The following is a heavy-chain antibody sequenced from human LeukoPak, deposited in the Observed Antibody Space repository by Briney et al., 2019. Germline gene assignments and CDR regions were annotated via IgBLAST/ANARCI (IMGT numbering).Heavy chain of an antibody. CDR2: IYYSGST. V-gene: IGHV4-59*01. CDR3: ARAYSRSSYYFDY. D-gene: IGHD6-6*01. CDR1: GGSISSYY. J-gene: IGHJ4*02. Sequence: SETLSLTCTVSGGSISSYYWSWIRQPPGKGLEWIGYIYYSGSTNYNPSLKSRVTISVDTSKNQFSLKLSSVTAADTAVYYCARAYSRSSYYFDYWGQGTLVTVSS.